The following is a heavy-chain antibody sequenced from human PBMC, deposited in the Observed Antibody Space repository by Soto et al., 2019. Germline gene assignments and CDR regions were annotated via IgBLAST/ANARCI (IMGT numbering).Heavy chain of an antibody. CDR3: ARDRDMFTGNGGGGMDV. Sequence: QVQLVESGGGVVQPGRSLRLSCAASGFTFSSYGMHWVRQAPGKGLEWVAVIWDDGSNKYYADSVKGRFTISRDNSKNTMYLEMNSLRAEDTAVYYCARDRDMFTGNGGGGMDVWGQGTTVTVSS. J-gene: IGHJ6*02. CDR1: GFTFSSYG. V-gene: IGHV3-33*01. CDR2: IWDDGSNK. D-gene: IGHD3-9*01.